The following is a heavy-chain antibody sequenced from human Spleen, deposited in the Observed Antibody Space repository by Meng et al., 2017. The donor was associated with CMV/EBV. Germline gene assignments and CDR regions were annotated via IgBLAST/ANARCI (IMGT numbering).Heavy chain of an antibody. D-gene: IGHD6-13*01. CDR3: AKGGLSSSLCYFDY. J-gene: IGHJ4*02. Sequence: GGSLRLSCAASGFTFNSYGMHWVRQAPGKGLEWVTFIRYDGINKYYADSAKGRFTISRDNSKNTLYLQMNSLRTEDTAVYYCAKGGLSSSLCYFDYWGQGTLVTVSS. CDR2: IRYDGINK. CDR1: GFTFNSYG. V-gene: IGHV3-30*02.